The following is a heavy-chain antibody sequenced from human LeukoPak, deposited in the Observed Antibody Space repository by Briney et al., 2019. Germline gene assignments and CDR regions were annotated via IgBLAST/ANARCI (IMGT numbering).Heavy chain of an antibody. CDR1: GYTFTNYD. CDR3: ARGDY. CDR2: MSPNSGNT. V-gene: IGHV1-8*01. Sequence: ASVKVSCKASGYTFTNYDTNWVRQATGQGLEWLGSMSPNSGNTGYAQKFQGRITLTRNTSIRTAYMELNSLTSEDTAVYFCARGDYWGQGTLVTVSS. J-gene: IGHJ4*02.